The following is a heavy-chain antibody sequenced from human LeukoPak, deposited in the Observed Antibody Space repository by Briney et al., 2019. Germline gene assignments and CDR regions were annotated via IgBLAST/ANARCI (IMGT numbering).Heavy chain of an antibody. CDR1: GLTFSNYA. Sequence: GGSLRLSCAASGLTFSNYAMSWVRQAPGKGLEWVSAISGSGGSTYYADSVKGRFTISRDNSKNTLYLQMNSLRAEDAAVYYCAKETAVVGWYHGMDVWGQWTTVTVSS. CDR3: AKETAVVGWYHGMDV. J-gene: IGHJ6*02. D-gene: IGHD6-19*01. V-gene: IGHV3-23*01. CDR2: ISGSGGST.